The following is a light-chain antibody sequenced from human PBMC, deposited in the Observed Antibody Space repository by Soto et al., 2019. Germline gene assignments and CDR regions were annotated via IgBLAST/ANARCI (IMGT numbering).Light chain of an antibody. J-gene: IGKJ1*01. Sequence: DIQMTQSPSSLSASVGDRVTITCRASQSISSYLNWYQQKRGKAPKLLIYAASSLQSRVPSKFSGSGSGTDFTLTISSLQPEDFATYYCQHSYTTPPWTFGQGTKVDIK. CDR2: AAS. CDR1: QSISSY. V-gene: IGKV1-39*01. CDR3: QHSYTTPPWT.